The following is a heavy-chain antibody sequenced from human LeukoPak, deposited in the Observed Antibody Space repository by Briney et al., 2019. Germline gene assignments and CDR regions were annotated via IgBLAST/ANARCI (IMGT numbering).Heavy chain of an antibody. CDR1: GFTVSSNY. CDR2: IYSGGST. Sequence: PGGSLRLSCAASGFTVSSNYMSWVRQAPGKGLEWVSVIYSGGSTYYADSVKGRFTISRDNSKNTLYLQMNSLRAEDTAVYYCARDDIYYYDSSGFSYWGQGTLVTVSS. J-gene: IGHJ4*02. D-gene: IGHD3-22*01. V-gene: IGHV3-66*01. CDR3: ARDDIYYYDSSGFSY.